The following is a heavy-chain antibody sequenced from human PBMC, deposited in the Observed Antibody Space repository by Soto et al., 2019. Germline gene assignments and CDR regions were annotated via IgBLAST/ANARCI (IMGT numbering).Heavy chain of an antibody. CDR2: ISYDGNNK. CDR1: GFSFSYYA. V-gene: IGHV3-30*18. J-gene: IGHJ5*02. CDR3: AKDAGYYDSSGYYYDH. D-gene: IGHD3-22*01. Sequence: QVQLVESGGGVVQPGRSLRLSCAASGFSFSYYAMHWDRQSPGKGLEWVAVISYDGNNKYYADSVKGRFTISRDNSKNTLYLQMNSLRAEDTAVYYCAKDAGYYDSSGYYYDHWGQGNLVTVSS.